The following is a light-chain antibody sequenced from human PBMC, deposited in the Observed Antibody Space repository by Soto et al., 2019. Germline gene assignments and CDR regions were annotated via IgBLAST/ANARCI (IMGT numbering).Light chain of an antibody. V-gene: IGLV1-40*01. Sequence: QSVLTQPPSVSGAPGQRVTISCTGSSSNIGAGYDVHWYQQLPGTAPKLLIYGNSNRPSGVPDRFSGSKSGTSASLAITGLQAEDEADYYCHSYDSSLRGWVFGGGTKHTAL. CDR1: SSNIGAGYD. J-gene: IGLJ3*02. CDR3: HSYDSSLRGWV. CDR2: GNS.